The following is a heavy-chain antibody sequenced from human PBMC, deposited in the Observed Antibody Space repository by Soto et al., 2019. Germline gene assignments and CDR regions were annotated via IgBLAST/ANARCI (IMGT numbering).Heavy chain of an antibody. Sequence: EVQLVESGGGLVQPGRSLRLSCTGSGFTFGDYAMNWFRQAPGKGLEWVGFIRSKAYGGTTQYAASVKDIFSISRDDSKSIVDLQMNSLKTEDTAVYYCTGCSGGSCWTVDYWGQGTLVTVSS. J-gene: IGHJ4*02. CDR1: GFTFGDYA. CDR2: IRSKAYGGTT. D-gene: IGHD2-15*01. CDR3: TGCSGGSCWTVDY. V-gene: IGHV3-49*03.